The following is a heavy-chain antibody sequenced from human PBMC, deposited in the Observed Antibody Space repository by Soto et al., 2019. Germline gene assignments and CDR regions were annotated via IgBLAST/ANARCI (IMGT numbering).Heavy chain of an antibody. CDR3: ARVPRYGSGSYHYYYYGMDV. CDR2: IIPIFGTA. D-gene: IGHD3-10*01. CDR1: GGTFSSYA. Sequence: ASVKVSCKASGGTFSSYAISWVRQAPGQGLESMGGIIPIFGTANYAQKFQGRVTITADESTSTAYMELSSLRSEDTAVYYCARVPRYGSGSYHYYYYGMDVWGQATTVTVSS. V-gene: IGHV1-69*13. J-gene: IGHJ6*02.